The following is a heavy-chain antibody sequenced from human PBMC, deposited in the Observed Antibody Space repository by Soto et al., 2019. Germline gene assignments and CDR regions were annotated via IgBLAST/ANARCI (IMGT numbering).Heavy chain of an antibody. CDR1: GFTFSSYG. V-gene: IGHV3-33*01. D-gene: IGHD3-3*01. CDR3: ASTWSGYYYFDS. CDR2: IWYDGSNK. Sequence: PGGSLRLSCAASGFTFSSYGMHWVRQAPGKGLEWVAVIWYDGSNKYYADSVKGRFTISRDNSKNTLYLQMNSPRAEDTAVYCCASTWSGYYYFDSWGQGTLVTVSS. J-gene: IGHJ4*02.